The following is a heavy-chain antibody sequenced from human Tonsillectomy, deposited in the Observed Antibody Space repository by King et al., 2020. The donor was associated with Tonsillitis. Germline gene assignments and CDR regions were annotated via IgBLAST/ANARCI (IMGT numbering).Heavy chain of an antibody. CDR2: ISGSGGST. CDR3: AQDYFRSSSYYYGMCV. Sequence: VQLVESGGGLVQPGGSLRLSCAASGFTFSSYAMSWVRQAPGKGLEWVSAISGSGGSTYYPDSVKGRFTISRDNSKNTLYLQMNSLRAEDTAVYYCAQDYFRSSSYYYGMCVWGQGTTVPVSS. V-gene: IGHV3-23*04. J-gene: IGHJ6*02. CDR1: GFTFSSYA. D-gene: IGHD2/OR15-2a*01.